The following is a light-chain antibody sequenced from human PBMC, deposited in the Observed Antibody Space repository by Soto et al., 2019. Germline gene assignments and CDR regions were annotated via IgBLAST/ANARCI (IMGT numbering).Light chain of an antibody. CDR2: AAS. J-gene: IGKJ4*01. CDR1: QGISSY. V-gene: IGKV1-9*01. CDR3: QQLNSYPLT. Sequence: DIQLTQSPSFLSASVGDRVTITCRASQGISSYLAWYQQKPGKAPKLLIYAASTLQSGVPSRFSGSGSGTESTLTISSLQPEDCATYYCQQLNSYPLTFGGGTKVEIK.